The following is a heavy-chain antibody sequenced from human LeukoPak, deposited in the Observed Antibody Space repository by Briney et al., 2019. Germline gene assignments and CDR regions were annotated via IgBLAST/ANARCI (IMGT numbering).Heavy chain of an antibody. Sequence: ESLRLSCVDSGLNFEAYWMAWVRQAPGKGPEWVANIRQDGSEKNYVDSVRGRFTISRDNAKNSLYLQMNSLRAEDTAVYYCAREGDFWTGFSPNWIDPWGQGTLVTVSS. CDR1: GLNFEAYW. D-gene: IGHD3/OR15-3a*01. CDR3: AREGDFWTGFSPNWIDP. J-gene: IGHJ5*02. V-gene: IGHV3-7*01. CDR2: IRQDGSEK.